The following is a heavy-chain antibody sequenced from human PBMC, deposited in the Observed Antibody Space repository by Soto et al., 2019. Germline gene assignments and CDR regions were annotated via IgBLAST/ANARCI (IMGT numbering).Heavy chain of an antibody. V-gene: IGHV3-30*18. J-gene: IGHJ6*02. Sequence: QVQLVESGGGVVQPGRSLRLSCAASGFTLSSYGMHWVRQAPGKGLEWVAVISYDGSNKYYADSVKGRFTISRDNSKNTLYLQMNSLRAEDTAVYYCAKSEGYYYYYGMDVWGQGTTVTVSS. CDR2: ISYDGSNK. CDR3: AKSEGYYYYYGMDV. CDR1: GFTLSSYG.